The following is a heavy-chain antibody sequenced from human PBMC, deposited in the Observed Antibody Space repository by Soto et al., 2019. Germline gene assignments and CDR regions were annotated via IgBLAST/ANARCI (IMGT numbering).Heavy chain of an antibody. CDR3: ARDGYDILTGPYPFDY. V-gene: IGHV3-21*01. CDR2: ISSSSSYI. CDR1: GFTFSGYS. Sequence: NPGGSLRLSCAASGFTFSGYSMNWVRQAPGKGLEWVSSISSSSSYIYYADSVKGRFTISRDNAKNSLYLQMNSLRAEDTAVYYCARDGYDILTGPYPFDYWGQGTLVTVSS. D-gene: IGHD3-9*01. J-gene: IGHJ4*02.